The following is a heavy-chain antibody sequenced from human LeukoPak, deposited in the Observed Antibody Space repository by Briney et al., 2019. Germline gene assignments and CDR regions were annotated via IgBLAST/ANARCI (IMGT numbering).Heavy chain of an antibody. D-gene: IGHD3-3*01. CDR2: ISGSGDGR. J-gene: IGHJ3*02. Sequence: GGSLRLSCAASGFTFSTNAMTWVRQAPGKGLEWVSAISGSGDGRYEDSVKGRFTISRDNAKNSLYLQMNSLRAEDTAVYYCAREGILRSFDIWGQGTMVTVSS. CDR1: GFTFSTNA. CDR3: AREGILRSFDI. V-gene: IGHV3-23*01.